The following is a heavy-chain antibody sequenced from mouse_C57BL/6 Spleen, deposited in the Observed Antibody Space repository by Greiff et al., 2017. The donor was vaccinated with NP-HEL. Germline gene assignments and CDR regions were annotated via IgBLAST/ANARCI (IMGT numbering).Heavy chain of an antibody. Sequence: EVKLMESGGGLVKPGGSLKLSCAASGFTFSDYGMHWVRQAPEKGLEWVAYISSGSITIYYADTVKGRFTISRDNAKNTLFLQMTSLRSEDTAMYYCARDYSNLAWFAYWGQGTLGTVSA. CDR1: GFTFSDYG. D-gene: IGHD2-5*01. CDR3: ARDYSNLAWFAY. V-gene: IGHV5-17*01. J-gene: IGHJ3*01. CDR2: ISSGSITI.